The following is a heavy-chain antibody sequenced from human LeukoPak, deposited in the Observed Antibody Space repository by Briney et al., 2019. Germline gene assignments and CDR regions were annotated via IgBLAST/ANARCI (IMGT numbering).Heavy chain of an antibody. CDR3: ARSTGSGSYLSQFDY. Sequence: GESLKISCKGSGYSFTSYWIGWVRQMPGEGLEWMGIIYPGDSDTRYSPSFQGQVTISADKSISTAYLQWSSLKASDTAMYYCARSTGSGSYLSQFDYWGQGTLVTVSS. D-gene: IGHD3-10*01. V-gene: IGHV5-51*01. CDR2: IYPGDSDT. CDR1: GYSFTSYW. J-gene: IGHJ4*02.